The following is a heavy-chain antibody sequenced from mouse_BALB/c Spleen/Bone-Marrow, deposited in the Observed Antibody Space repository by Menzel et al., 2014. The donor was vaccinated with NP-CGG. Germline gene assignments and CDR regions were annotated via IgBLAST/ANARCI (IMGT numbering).Heavy chain of an antibody. CDR1: GFDFSRYW. CDR3: ARLGYHGYFAY. D-gene: IGHD5-1-1*01. J-gene: IGHJ2*01. CDR2: INPGSSTI. V-gene: IGHV4-2*02. Sequence: EVHLVESGGGLVQPGGSLILSCAASGFDFSRYWMSWARQAPGKGQEWIGEINPGSSTINYTPSLKDKFIISRDSAKKTLYLQMSKVRSEDTALYYCARLGYHGYFAYWGQGTTLTVSS.